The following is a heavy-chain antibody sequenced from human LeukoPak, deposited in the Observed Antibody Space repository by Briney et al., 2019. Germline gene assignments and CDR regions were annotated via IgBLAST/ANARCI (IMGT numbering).Heavy chain of an antibody. CDR3: DIVVAASLGGGRDY. CDR2: ISGSGGST. V-gene: IGHV3-23*01. J-gene: IGHJ4*02. Sequence: GGSLRLSWAAAGFTFSSYAMSWVRQAPGNVLEWVSAISGSGGSTYYADSVKGRFTISRDNSKNTLYLQMNSLRAEDTAVYYCDIVVAASLGGGRDYWGQGTLVTVSS. CDR1: GFTFSSYA. D-gene: IGHD2-15*01.